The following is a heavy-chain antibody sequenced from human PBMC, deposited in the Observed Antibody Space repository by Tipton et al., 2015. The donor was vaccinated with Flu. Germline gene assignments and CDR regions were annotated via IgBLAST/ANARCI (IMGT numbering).Heavy chain of an antibody. Sequence: SLRLSCVVSGFTFSSYAMSWVRQAPGKGLEWVAGISASGGTTHYADSVKGRFAISRGNSKDTLYLQINSLRAEDTAVYYCATHRSALIPAAVLDYWGQGTLVTVSS. CDR2: ISASGGTT. V-gene: IGHV3-23*01. CDR3: ATHRSALIPAAVLDY. J-gene: IGHJ4*02. CDR1: GFTFSSYA. D-gene: IGHD2-2*01.